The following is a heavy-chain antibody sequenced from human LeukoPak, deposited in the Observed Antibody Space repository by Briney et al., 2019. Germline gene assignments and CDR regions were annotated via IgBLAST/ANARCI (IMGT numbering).Heavy chain of an antibody. CDR3: AKLEMGWFDP. CDR1: GFTFSNYG. J-gene: IGHJ5*02. Sequence: GGSLRLSCAASGFTFSNYGMHWVRQAPGKGLEWVAFIRYDGSNKYYVDSVRGRFTISRGNSRNTLYLQMNSLRAEDTAVYYCAKLEMGWFDPWGQGTPVAVSS. V-gene: IGHV3-30*02. D-gene: IGHD1-1*01. CDR2: IRYDGSNK.